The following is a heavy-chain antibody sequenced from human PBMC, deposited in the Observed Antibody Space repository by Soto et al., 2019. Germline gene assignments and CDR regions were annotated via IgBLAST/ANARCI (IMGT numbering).Heavy chain of an antibody. D-gene: IGHD3-10*01. V-gene: IGHV3-30*18. Sequence: QVQLVESGGGVVQPGRSLRLSCAASGFTFSSYGMHWVRQAPGKGLEWGAVISYDGSNKYYADSVKGRFTISRDNSKNTLYLQMNSLRAEDTAVYYCAKNGGPGVRYGSGTDYWGQGTLVTVSS. CDR1: GFTFSSYG. CDR2: ISYDGSNK. CDR3: AKNGGPGVRYGSGTDY. J-gene: IGHJ4*02.